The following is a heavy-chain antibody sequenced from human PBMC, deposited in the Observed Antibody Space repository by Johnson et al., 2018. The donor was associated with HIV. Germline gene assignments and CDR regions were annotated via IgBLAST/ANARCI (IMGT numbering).Heavy chain of an antibody. D-gene: IGHD4-23*01. CDR2: IGTAGDT. V-gene: IGHV3-13*01. J-gene: IGHJ3*02. CDR1: GFTFSSYG. CDR3: ARWGVVTPHAFDI. Sequence: EVQLVESGGGLVKPGGSLRLSCAASGFTFSSYGMSWVRQAPGKGLEWVSAIGTAGDTYYPGSVKGRFTISRENAKNSLYLQMNSLRAEDTAVYYCARWGVVTPHAFDIWGQGTMVTVCS.